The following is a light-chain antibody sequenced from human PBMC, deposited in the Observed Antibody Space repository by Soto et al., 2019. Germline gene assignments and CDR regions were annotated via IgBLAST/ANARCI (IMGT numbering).Light chain of an antibody. J-gene: IGKJ1*01. CDR2: GAS. V-gene: IGKV3-20*01. Sequence: EIVLTQSPGTLSLSPGESATLSCRASQTVGSDYLAWYQQRPGQAPRLLIYGASSRSTGIPDRFSGSGSGTDFTLTISRLETEDFALYYCQQYRTSAQTFGQGTKVAIK. CDR3: QQYRTSAQT. CDR1: QTVGSDY.